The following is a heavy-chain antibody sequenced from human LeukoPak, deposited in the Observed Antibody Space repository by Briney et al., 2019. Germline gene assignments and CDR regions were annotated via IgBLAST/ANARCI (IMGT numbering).Heavy chain of an antibody. Sequence: GSLRLSCAASGFTFSSYAMSWVRQAPGKGLEWVSAISGRGGSTYYADSVEGRFTISRDNSKNTLYLQMNSLRAEDTAVYYCAKFPARGGYNSDFDYWGQGTLVTVS. D-gene: IGHD5-24*01. CDR1: GFTFSSYA. V-gene: IGHV3-23*01. CDR2: ISGRGGST. CDR3: AKFPARGGYNSDFDY. J-gene: IGHJ4*02.